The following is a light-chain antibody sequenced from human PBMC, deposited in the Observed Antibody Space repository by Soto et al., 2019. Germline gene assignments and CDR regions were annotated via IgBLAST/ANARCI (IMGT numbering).Light chain of an antibody. V-gene: IGKV4-1*01. CDR3: QQYYSMPLT. Sequence: VVTQSPDSLAVSLGERATINCKSDFNIANSLVWYQQKPGQSPKVLIYWASTRESGVPDRFSGSVSGTDFTLTINGLQAEDVAVYYCQQYYSMPLTFGGGTNVEIK. CDR1: FNIANS. CDR2: WAS. J-gene: IGKJ4*01.